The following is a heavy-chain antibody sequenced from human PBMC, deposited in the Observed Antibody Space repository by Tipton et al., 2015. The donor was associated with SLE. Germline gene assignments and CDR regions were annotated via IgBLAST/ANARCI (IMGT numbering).Heavy chain of an antibody. D-gene: IGHD3-10*01. V-gene: IGHV4-4*07. Sequence: TLSLTCIVSGGSISSYYWNWIRQPAGKGRGWIGHIQPSGSTFYNPSLKSRVTMSLDMSKNQLSLKLYSVTAADTAVYYCARDLNWMVHFEEAFDIWGQGTMVTVSS. J-gene: IGHJ3*02. CDR3: ARDLNWMVHFEEAFDI. CDR2: IQPSGST. CDR1: GGSISSYY.